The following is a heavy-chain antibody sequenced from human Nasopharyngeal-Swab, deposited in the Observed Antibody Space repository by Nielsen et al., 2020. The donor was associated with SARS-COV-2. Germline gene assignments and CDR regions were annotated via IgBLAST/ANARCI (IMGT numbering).Heavy chain of an antibody. CDR1: GGSISSGSYY. CDR2: IYTSGST. J-gene: IGHJ5*02. CDR3: ARELLYCSSTSCYENWFDP. Sequence: SETLSLTCTVSGGSISSGSYYWSWIRQPAGKGLEWLGRIYTSGSTNYNPSLKSRVTMSVDTSKNQFSLKLSSVTAADTAVYYCARELLYCSSTSCYENWFDPWGQGTLVTVSS. D-gene: IGHD2-2*01. V-gene: IGHV4-61*02.